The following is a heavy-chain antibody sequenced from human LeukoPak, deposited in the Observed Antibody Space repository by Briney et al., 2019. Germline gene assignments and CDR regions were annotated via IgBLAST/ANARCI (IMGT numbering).Heavy chain of an antibody. V-gene: IGHV3-20*04. Sequence: GGSLRLSCAASGFTFDDYGMSWVRQAPGKGLEWVSGINWNGGSTGYADSVKGRFTISRDNAKNSLYLQMNSLRAEDTALYYCARARDYGGNPRSSYYFDYWGQGTLVTVSS. J-gene: IGHJ4*02. D-gene: IGHD4-23*01. CDR1: GFTFDDYG. CDR2: INWNGGST. CDR3: ARARDYGGNPRSSYYFDY.